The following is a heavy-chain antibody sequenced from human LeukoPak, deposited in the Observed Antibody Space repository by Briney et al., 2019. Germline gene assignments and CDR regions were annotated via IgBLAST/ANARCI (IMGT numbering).Heavy chain of an antibody. CDR2: INPNSGGT. D-gene: IGHD5-18*01. CDR1: GYTFTGYY. J-gene: IGHJ5*02. Sequence: ASVKVSCKASGYTFTGYYMHWVRQAPGQGLEWMGWINPNSGGTNYAQKFQGRVTMTRDTSISTAYMELSRLRSDDTAVYYCARHRDTAMVASHWFDPWGQGTLVTVSS. CDR3: ARHRDTAMVASHWFDP. V-gene: IGHV1-2*02.